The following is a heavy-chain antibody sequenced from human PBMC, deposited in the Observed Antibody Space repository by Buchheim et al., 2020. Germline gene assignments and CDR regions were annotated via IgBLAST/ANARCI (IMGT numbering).Heavy chain of an antibody. D-gene: IGHD5-24*01. CDR3: ARENDYNALDS. J-gene: IGHJ4*02. CDR2: IDWDDYK. CDR1: GLSLRNVGVS. V-gene: IGHV2-70*15. Sequence: QVSLRESGPAHVRTTETLTLTCTVSGLSLRNVGVSVSWIRRPPGKPLQWLARIDWDDYKYYNTSLQGRLTVSKRPSKKQVVLTLTNVDPADTATYYCARENDYNALDSWGQGTL.